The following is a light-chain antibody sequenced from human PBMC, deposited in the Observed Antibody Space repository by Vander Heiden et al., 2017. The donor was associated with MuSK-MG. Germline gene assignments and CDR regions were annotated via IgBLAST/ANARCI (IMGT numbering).Light chain of an antibody. CDR3: QQYDNHPLT. CDR1: QDISNY. J-gene: IGKJ4*01. CDR2: DAS. Sequence: DLEVTQSPSFLSASVGDRVTITCQASQDISNYLNWYQQKPGKAPKLLIYDASNLETGVPSRFSGSGSGTDFTFTISSLQPEDIATYYCQQYDNHPLTFGGGTKVEIK. V-gene: IGKV1-33*01.